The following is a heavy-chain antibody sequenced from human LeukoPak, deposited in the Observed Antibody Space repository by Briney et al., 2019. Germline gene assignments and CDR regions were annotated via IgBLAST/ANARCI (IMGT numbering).Heavy chain of an antibody. D-gene: IGHD1-26*01. V-gene: IGHV5-10-1*01. CDR2: IDPIDSYT. CDR3: ARLIRRGWGGATFDY. Sequence: GESLRISCKGSGYSFATYWISWVRQVPGKGLEWMGRIDPIDSYTNYSPSFQGHVTISAGKSISTAYLQWSSLKASDTAMYYCARLIRRGWGGATFDYWGQGTLVTVSS. CDR1: GYSFATYW. J-gene: IGHJ4*02.